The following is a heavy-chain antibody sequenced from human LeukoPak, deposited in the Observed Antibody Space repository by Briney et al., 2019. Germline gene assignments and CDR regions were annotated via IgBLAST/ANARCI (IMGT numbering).Heavy chain of an antibody. Sequence: PSETLSLTCAVSGGSISSGGYSWSWIRQPPGKGMEWIAYIYYTGNTYFNPSLKSRVTISADTSKNQFSLKLSSVTAADTAVYYCARVLAAAGNNWFDPWGQGTLVTVSS. V-gene: IGHV4-30-4*07. CDR3: ARVLAAAGNNWFDP. D-gene: IGHD6-13*01. CDR2: IYYTGNT. CDR1: GGSISSGGYS. J-gene: IGHJ5*02.